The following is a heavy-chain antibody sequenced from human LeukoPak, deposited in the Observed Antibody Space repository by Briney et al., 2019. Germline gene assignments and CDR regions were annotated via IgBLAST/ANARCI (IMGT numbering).Heavy chain of an antibody. D-gene: IGHD6-19*01. Sequence: PGRSLRLSCAASGFTFGSYGMHWVRQAPGKGLEWVAVIWYDGSNKYYADSVKGRFTISRDNSKNTLYLQMNSLRAEDTAVYYCARDYSSGWSFVTYYYYGMDVWGQGTTVTVSS. V-gene: IGHV3-33*01. J-gene: IGHJ6*02. CDR1: GFTFGSYG. CDR2: IWYDGSNK. CDR3: ARDYSSGWSFVTYYYYGMDV.